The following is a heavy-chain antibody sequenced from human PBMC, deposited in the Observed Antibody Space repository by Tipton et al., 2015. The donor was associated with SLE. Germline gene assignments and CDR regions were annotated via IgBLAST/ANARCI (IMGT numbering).Heavy chain of an antibody. CDR1: GYSISSSYY. D-gene: IGHD3-3*01. J-gene: IGHJ4*02. CDR2: FAHSGSS. Sequence: TLSLTCAVYGYSISSSYYWGWIRQPPGKGLEWIGSFAHSGSSFYNPSLKSRVSISSDTSRNEFSLRLNSVTAADTAVYYCARGGLTLFGMVTSDYWGQGTLVTVSS. CDR3: ARGGLTLFGMVTSDY. V-gene: IGHV4-38-2*01.